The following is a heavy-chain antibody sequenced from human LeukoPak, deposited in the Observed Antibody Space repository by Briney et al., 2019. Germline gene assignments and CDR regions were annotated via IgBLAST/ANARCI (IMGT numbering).Heavy chain of an antibody. CDR1: GFTFSSYA. Sequence: GSLRLSCAASGFTFSSYAMSWTRQPPGKGLEWIGYIYYSGSTNYNPSLKSRVTISVDTSKNQFSLKLSSVTAADTAVYYCARERYSSGWYPTIDYWGQGTLVTVSS. J-gene: IGHJ4*02. CDR2: IYYSGST. D-gene: IGHD6-19*01. V-gene: IGHV4-59*12. CDR3: ARERYSSGWYPTIDY.